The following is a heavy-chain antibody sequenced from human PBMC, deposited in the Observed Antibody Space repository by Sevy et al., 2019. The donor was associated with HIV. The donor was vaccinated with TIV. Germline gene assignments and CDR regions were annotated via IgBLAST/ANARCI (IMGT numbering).Heavy chain of an antibody. J-gene: IGHJ5*02. CDR1: GGSISSYY. CDR2: IYYSGST. V-gene: IGHV4-59*01. CDR3: ARGIDRQYNWFDP. D-gene: IGHD1-26*01. Sequence: SETLSLTCTVSGGSISSYYWSWIRQPPGKGLEWIGYIYYSGSTNYNPSLKSRVTISVDTSKNQFSLKLSSVSAADTAVYYCARGIDRQYNWFDPWGQGTLVTVSS.